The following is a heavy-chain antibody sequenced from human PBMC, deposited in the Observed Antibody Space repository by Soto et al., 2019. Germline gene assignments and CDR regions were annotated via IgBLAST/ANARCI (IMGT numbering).Heavy chain of an antibody. CDR3: ARAIIGITGPTGGAFDI. Sequence: QVQLVQSGAEVKKPGASVKVSCKASGYTFTSYGISWVRQAPGQGLEWMGWISAYNGNTNYAQKLQGRVTMTTDTSTSTAYMELRSLRSDDTDVYYCARAIIGITGPTGGAFDIWGQGTMVTVSS. V-gene: IGHV1-18*04. CDR2: ISAYNGNT. J-gene: IGHJ3*02. D-gene: IGHD1-7*01. CDR1: GYTFTSYG.